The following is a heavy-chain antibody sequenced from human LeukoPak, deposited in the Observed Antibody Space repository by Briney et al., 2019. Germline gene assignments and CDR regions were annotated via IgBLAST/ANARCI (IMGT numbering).Heavy chain of an antibody. J-gene: IGHJ4*02. D-gene: IGHD6-13*01. CDR3: ARGSSNFDY. V-gene: IGHV3-48*03. Sequence: GGSLRLSCAASGFTFTGYDINWVRQAPGKGLEWVSYISHSGSTIYYADSVKGRFTISRDNAKNSLYLQMNSLRPEDTAVYYCARGSSNFDYWGQGTLVTVSS. CDR1: GFTFTGYD. CDR2: ISHSGSTI.